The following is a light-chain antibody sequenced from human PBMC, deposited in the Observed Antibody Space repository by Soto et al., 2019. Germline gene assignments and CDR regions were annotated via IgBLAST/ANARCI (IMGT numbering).Light chain of an antibody. V-gene: IGKV3-20*01. CDR3: QQYGSSHPFT. Sequence: EIVLTQSPGTLSLSPGERATLSCRASQRVSSSYLAWYQQKPGQAPRLLIYGASTRATGIPDRFSGSGSGTDFTLTISSLEPEDFSVYFCQQYGSSHPFTFGQGTKVEI. CDR1: QRVSSSY. J-gene: IGKJ2*01. CDR2: GAS.